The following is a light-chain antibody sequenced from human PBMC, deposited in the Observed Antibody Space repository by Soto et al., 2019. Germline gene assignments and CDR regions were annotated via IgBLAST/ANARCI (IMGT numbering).Light chain of an antibody. V-gene: IGLV2-14*01. CDR1: SSDVGGYNY. Sequence: QCVLTQPASVSGSDGQSSTISCTGTSSDVGGYNYVSWYQQHPGKAPKLMIYDVSNRPSGVSNRFSGSKSGNTASLTISGLQAEDEADYYCSSYTSSSTFYVFGTGTKVTVL. J-gene: IGLJ1*01. CDR3: SSYTSSSTFYV. CDR2: DVS.